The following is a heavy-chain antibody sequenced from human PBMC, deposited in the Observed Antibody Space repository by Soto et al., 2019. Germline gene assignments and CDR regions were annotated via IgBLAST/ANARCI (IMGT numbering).Heavy chain of an antibody. J-gene: IGHJ4*02. CDR2: IYYSGST. CDR1: GGSVRGYY. D-gene: IGHD6-19*01. V-gene: IGHV4-59*02. Sequence: QVQLQESGPGLVKPSETLSLTCTVSGGSVRGYYWSWIRQPPGKGLEWIGYIYYSGSTNYNPSLKSRVTISVDTSKNQFSLKLSSVTAADTAVYYCARGRQWLDDWGQGTLVTVSS. CDR3: ARGRQWLDD.